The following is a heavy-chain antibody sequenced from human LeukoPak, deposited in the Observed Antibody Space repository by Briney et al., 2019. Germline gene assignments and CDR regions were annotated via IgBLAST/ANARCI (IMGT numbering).Heavy chain of an antibody. CDR3: ARDLVDSSGYYLFDY. CDR1: GGSISSGDYY. Sequence: SETLSLTCTVSGGSISSGDYYWSWIRQPPGKGLEWIGYICYSGSTYYNPSLKSRVTISVDTSKNQFSLKLSSVTAADTAVYYCARDLVDSSGYYLFDYWGQGTLVTVSS. D-gene: IGHD3-22*01. CDR2: ICYSGST. V-gene: IGHV4-30-4*01. J-gene: IGHJ4*02.